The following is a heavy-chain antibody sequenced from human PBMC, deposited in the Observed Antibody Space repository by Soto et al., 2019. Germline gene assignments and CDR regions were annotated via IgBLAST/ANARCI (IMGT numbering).Heavy chain of an antibody. V-gene: IGHV4-59*08. J-gene: IGHJ5*02. CDR3: AIVGGFPQALDP. Sequence: QVQLQESGPGLVKPSETLSLSCTVSDVSISPYYWMCVRQSPGKGLEWIGYIYYAGTTTYNPSLKSRVTIEVSTCKHDVSLKRTSVTAADTAVYYCAIVGGFPQALDPWGQGTLVTVSS. D-gene: IGHD2-2*01. CDR2: IYYAGTT. CDR1: DVSISPYY.